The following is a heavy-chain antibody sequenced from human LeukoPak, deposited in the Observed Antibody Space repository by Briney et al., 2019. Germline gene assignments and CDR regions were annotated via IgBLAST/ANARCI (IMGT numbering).Heavy chain of an antibody. D-gene: IGHD1-20*01. CDR2: VSTYNSET. Sequence: ASVKVSCKASGYRFSSNVISWVRQAPGQGLEWVGWVSTYNSETNYAPKFQGRVAMTKDTFTSTVYMELRSLRTDDTAVYYCALDNWNEFDPWGQGTLVTVSS. CDR1: GYRFSSNV. V-gene: IGHV1-18*01. J-gene: IGHJ5*02. CDR3: ALDNWNEFDP.